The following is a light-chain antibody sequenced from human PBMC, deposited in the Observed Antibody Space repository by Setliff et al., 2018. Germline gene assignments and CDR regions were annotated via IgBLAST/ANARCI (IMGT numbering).Light chain of an antibody. V-gene: IGLV1-44*01. CDR1: SSNIGTNT. CDR3: AAWDDSLNGHV. Sequence: SALPQPPSASGTPGQRVTISCSGGSSNIGTNTVNWYQQLPGTAPKLLIYSNNQRPSGVPDRFSGSESGTSASLAISGLQSEDEADYYCAAWDDSLNGHVFGTGTKVTVL. J-gene: IGLJ1*01. CDR2: SNN.